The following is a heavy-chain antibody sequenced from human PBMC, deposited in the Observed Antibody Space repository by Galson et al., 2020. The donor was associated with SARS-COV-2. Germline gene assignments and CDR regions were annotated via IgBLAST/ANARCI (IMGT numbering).Heavy chain of an antibody. J-gene: IGHJ4*02. Sequence: GGSLRLSCAASGFTFSNYCMSWVRQAPGKGLEWVANIKQDGSEKYYVDSVKGRFTISRDNAKNSLFLQMDSLRAEDTAVYYCARDKIVGSTHLDYWGQGTLVTVSS. CDR3: ARDKIVGSTHLDY. V-gene: IGHV3-7*01. CDR2: IKQDGSEK. CDR1: GFTFSNYC. D-gene: IGHD1-26*01.